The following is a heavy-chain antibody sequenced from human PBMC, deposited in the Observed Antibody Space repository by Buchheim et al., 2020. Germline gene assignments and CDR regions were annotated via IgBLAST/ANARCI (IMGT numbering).Heavy chain of an antibody. V-gene: IGHV4-39*01. CDR3: ARRLAGPGEFDP. J-gene: IGHJ5*02. Sequence: QLQLQESGPGLVRPSETLSLTCTVSGDSISSSGYFWGWIRQPPGEGLEWIGSIFYGGSIYYNPSLKSRVTISVDTSKNQISLKLSSVTAADTAVYYCARRLAGPGEFDPWGQGTL. D-gene: IGHD6-19*01. CDR2: IFYGGSI. CDR1: GDSISSSGYF.